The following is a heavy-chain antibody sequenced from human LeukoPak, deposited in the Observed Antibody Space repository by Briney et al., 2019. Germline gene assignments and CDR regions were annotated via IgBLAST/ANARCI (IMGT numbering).Heavy chain of an antibody. CDR3: ARTRITIFGVVIRFDY. J-gene: IGHJ4*02. Sequence: PSETLSLTCAVYGGSFSGYYWSWIRQPPGKGLEWIGEIDHSGSTNYNPSLKSRVTISVDTSKNQFSLKLSSVTAADTAVYCCARTRITIFGVVIRFDYWGQGTLVTVSS. V-gene: IGHV4-34*01. D-gene: IGHD3-3*01. CDR1: GGSFSGYY. CDR2: IDHSGST.